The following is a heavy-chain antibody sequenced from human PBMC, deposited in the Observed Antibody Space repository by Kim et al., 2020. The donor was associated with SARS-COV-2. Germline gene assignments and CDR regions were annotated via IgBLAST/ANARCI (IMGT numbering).Heavy chain of an antibody. J-gene: IGHJ4*02. D-gene: IGHD2-21*02. CDR3: ARTYCGGDCYKGAFDY. CDR1: GFTFSDYY. V-gene: IGHV3-11*01. Sequence: GGSLRLSCAASGFTFSDYYMSWIRQAPGKGLEWVSYISSSGSTIYYDDSVKGRFTTCRDNAKNSLYLQKNSLRAEDTAVYYCARTYCGGDCYKGAFDYWGQGTLVTVSS. CDR2: ISSSGSTI.